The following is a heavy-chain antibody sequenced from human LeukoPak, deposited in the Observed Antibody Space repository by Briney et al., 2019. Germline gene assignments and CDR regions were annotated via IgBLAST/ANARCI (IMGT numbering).Heavy chain of an antibody. CDR2: ISNSGQII. D-gene: IGHD3-16*01. Sequence: GGSLRLSCAASGFTFSDSYMSWIRQSPGKGLEWVSHISNSGQIIYYADSVKGRFTVSRDNAKNSLYLQMNSLRAEDTAVYYCVRISSVTQTSYGHLDYWGQGTLVTVSS. CDR1: GFTFSDSY. J-gene: IGHJ4*02. CDR3: VRISSVTQTSYGHLDY. V-gene: IGHV3-11*01.